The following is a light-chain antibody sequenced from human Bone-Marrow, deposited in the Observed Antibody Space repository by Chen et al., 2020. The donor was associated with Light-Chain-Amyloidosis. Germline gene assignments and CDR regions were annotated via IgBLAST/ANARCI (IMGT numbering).Light chain of an antibody. CDR1: QSVSSN. V-gene: IGKV3-15*01. Sequence: ELVMTPSPATLSVSPGERVTLSCRASQSVSSNLAWYQQKPGQAPRLLIFGASTRSTGVPARFSGSGSGTEFTLTISSLQSEDFAVYFCQKYNDWPLFGPGTKVDIK. CDR2: GAS. J-gene: IGKJ3*01. CDR3: QKYNDWPL.